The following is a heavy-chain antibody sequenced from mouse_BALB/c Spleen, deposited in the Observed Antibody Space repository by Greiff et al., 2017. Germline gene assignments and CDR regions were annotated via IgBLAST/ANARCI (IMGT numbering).Heavy chain of an antibody. Sequence: EVQLVESGGGLVKPGGSLKLSCAASGFTFSDYYMYGVRQTPEKRLEWVATISDGGSYTYYPDSVKGRFTISRDNAKNNLYLQMSSLKSEDTAMYYCARVYYYAMDYWGQGTSVTVSS. CDR3: ARVYYYAMDY. CDR2: ISDGGSYT. CDR1: GFTFSDYY. V-gene: IGHV5-4*02. J-gene: IGHJ4*01.